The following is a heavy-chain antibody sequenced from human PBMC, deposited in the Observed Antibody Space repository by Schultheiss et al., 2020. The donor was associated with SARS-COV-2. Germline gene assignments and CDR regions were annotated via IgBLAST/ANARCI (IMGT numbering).Heavy chain of an antibody. D-gene: IGHD1-26*01. CDR3: AKNDWIMGLTGYFDY. CDR2: ISYDEGKK. CDR1: GFTFSSYG. J-gene: IGHJ4*02. Sequence: GGSLRLSCAASGFTFSSYGMHWVRQAPGKGLEWVAFISYDEGKKYYADSVKGRFTISRDNSKNTLYLQMNSLRAEDTAVYYCAKNDWIMGLTGYFDYWGQGTLVTVSS. V-gene: IGHV3-30*18.